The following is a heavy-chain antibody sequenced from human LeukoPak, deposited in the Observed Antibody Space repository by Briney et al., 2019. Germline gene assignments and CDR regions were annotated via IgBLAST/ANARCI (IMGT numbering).Heavy chain of an antibody. V-gene: IGHV3-30*02. CDR2: IRYDGSNK. CDR3: ASPVGHIVVVTAGY. D-gene: IGHD2-21*02. Sequence: GGSLRLSCAASGFTFSSYGMHWVRRAPGKGLEWVAFIRYDGSNKYYADSVKGRFTISRDNSKNTLYLQMNSLRAEDTAVYYCASPVGHIVVVTAGYWGQGTLVTVSS. CDR1: GFTFSSYG. J-gene: IGHJ4*02.